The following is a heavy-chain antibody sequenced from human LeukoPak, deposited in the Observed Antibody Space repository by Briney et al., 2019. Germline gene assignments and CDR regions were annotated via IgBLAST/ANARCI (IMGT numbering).Heavy chain of an antibody. V-gene: IGHV3-21*01. J-gene: IGHJ4*02. D-gene: IGHD3-22*01. CDR3: ARESSGYFY. Sequence: GGSLTLSCAASGFNFSSYSMKWVRQAPGKGLEWVSSISSSSSFRYYADSVKGRFTISRDNAKNSLYLQMNSLRAADTAVYYCARESSGYFYWGQGTLVTVSS. CDR1: GFNFSSYS. CDR2: ISSSSSFR.